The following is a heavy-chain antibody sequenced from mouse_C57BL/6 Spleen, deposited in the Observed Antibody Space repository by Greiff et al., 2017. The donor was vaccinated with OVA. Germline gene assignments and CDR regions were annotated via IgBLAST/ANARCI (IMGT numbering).Heavy chain of an antibody. D-gene: IGHD1-1*01. CDR1: GYTFTSYW. Sequence: VQLQQPGAELVKPGASVKLSCKASGYTFTSYWMHWVQQRPGQGLEWIGMIHPNSGSTNYNEKFTSTATMTVDKSSSPAYMQLSSLTSEDSAVYYCARNYYGSSYDWYFDGGGTGTTVTVST. CDR2: IHPNSGST. CDR3: ARNYYGSSYDWYFDG. V-gene: IGHV1-64*01. J-gene: IGHJ1*03.